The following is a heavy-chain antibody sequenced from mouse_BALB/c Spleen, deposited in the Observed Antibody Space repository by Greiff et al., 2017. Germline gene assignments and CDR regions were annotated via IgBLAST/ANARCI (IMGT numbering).Heavy chain of an antibody. CDR2: IDPFNGGT. D-gene: IGHD2-14*01. CDR1: GYSFTSYY. CDR3: ARSGYDVYYFDY. Sequence: QLMESGPELMKPGASVKISCKASGYSFTSYYMHWVKQSHGKSLEWIGYIDPFNGGTSYNQKFKGKATLTVDTSSSTAYMHLSSLTSEDSAVYYCARSGYDVYYFDYWGQGTTLTVAS. V-gene: IGHV1S135*01. J-gene: IGHJ2*01.